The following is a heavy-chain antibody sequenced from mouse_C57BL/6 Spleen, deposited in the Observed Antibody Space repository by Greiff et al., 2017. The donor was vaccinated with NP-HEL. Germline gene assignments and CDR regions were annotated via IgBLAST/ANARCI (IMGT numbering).Heavy chain of an antibody. J-gene: IGHJ3*01. Sequence: VHVKQSGAELVRPGTSVKVSCKASGYAFTNYLIEWVKQRPGQGLEWIGVINPGSGGTNYHEKFKGKATLTADKASSTAYMQLSSLTCEDSAVYFCVYSKGRRFAYWGQGTLVTVSA. V-gene: IGHV1-54*01. CDR2: INPGSGGT. CDR3: VYSKGRRFAY. CDR1: GYAFTNYL.